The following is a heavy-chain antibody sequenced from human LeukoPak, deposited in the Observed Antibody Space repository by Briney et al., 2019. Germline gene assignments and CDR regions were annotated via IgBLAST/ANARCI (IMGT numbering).Heavy chain of an antibody. CDR1: GGSISSSYY. D-gene: IGHD2-15*01. CDR3: ARGVVVAAKDAFDI. V-gene: IGHV4-39*01. Sequence: PSETLSLTCTVSGGSISSSYYWGWIRQPPGKGLEWIGSIYYSGSTYYNPSLKSRVTISVDTSKNQFSLKLSSVTAADTAVYYCARGVVVAAKDAFDIWGQGTMVTVSS. CDR2: IYYSGST. J-gene: IGHJ3*02.